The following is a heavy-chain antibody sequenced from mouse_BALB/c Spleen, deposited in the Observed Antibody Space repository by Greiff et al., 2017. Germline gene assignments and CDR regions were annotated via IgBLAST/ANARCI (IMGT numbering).Heavy chain of an antibody. CDR1: GFTFSSFG. CDR2: ISSGSSTI. D-gene: IGHD2-4*01. CDR3: ARRSMITTYYFDY. J-gene: IGHJ2*01. Sequence: DVKLVESGGGLVQPGGSRKLSCAASGFTFSSFGMHWVRQAPEKGLEWVAYISSGSSTIYYADTVKGRFTISRDNPKNTLFLQMTSLRSEDTAMYYCARRSMITTYYFDYWGQGTTLTVSS. V-gene: IGHV5-17*02.